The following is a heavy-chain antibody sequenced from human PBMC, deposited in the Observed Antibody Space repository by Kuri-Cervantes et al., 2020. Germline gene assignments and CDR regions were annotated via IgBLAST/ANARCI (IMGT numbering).Heavy chain of an antibody. V-gene: IGHV3-30-3*01. Sequence: GESLKISCAASGFTFSSYAMHWVRQAPGKGLEWVAVISYDGSNEYYADSVKGRFTISRDNSKNTLYLQMNSLRAEDTAVYYCAKGVRGSGYWFDYWGQGTLVTVSS. CDR3: AKGVRGSGYWFDY. D-gene: IGHD3-22*01. CDR1: GFTFSSYA. J-gene: IGHJ4*02. CDR2: ISYDGSNE.